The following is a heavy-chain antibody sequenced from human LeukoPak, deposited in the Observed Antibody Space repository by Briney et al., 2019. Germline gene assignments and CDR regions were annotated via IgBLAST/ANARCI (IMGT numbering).Heavy chain of an antibody. D-gene: IGHD3-10*01. CDR3: ARAPMVRGVIIGWFGP. Sequence: PSETLSLTCAVSGGSISSGGYSWSWIRQPPGKGLEWIGYIYHSGSTYYNPSLKSRVTISVDRSKNQFSLKLSSVTAADTAVYYCARAPMVRGVIIGWFGPWGQGTLVTVAS. J-gene: IGHJ5*02. CDR2: IYHSGST. V-gene: IGHV4-30-2*01. CDR1: GGSISSGGYS.